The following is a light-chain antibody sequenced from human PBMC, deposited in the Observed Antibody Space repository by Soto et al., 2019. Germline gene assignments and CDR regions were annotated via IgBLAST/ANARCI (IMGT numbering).Light chain of an antibody. V-gene: IGKV3-20*01. J-gene: IGKJ1*01. CDR3: QHMGT. Sequence: EIVLTQSPGTLSLSPGERATLSCRASQSVSSSYLAWYQQKPAQAPRLLIYGASSRATGIPDRFSGSGSGTDFTLTISRLEPEDFAVYYCQHMGTFGQGTKVEIK. CDR2: GAS. CDR1: QSVSSSY.